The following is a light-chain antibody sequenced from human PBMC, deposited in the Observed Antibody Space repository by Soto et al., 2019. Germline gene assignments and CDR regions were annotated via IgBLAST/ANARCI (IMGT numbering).Light chain of an antibody. Sequence: EIVLTQSPATLSSSPGERATLSCRASQSVSNYLAWFQQKPGQAPRLLIYDASKRATGVPARFSGSGSGPDFTLTISSLEPEDFVVYYCQQHSNWPRTFGQGTKVEIK. J-gene: IGKJ1*01. CDR2: DAS. CDR3: QQHSNWPRT. CDR1: QSVSNY. V-gene: IGKV3-11*01.